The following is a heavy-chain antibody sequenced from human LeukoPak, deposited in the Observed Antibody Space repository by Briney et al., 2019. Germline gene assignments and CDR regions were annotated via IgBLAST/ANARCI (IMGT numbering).Heavy chain of an antibody. CDR3: ARIGYSSSWYGSFDY. D-gene: IGHD6-13*01. CDR2: IYPGDSDT. CDR1: GYSFTSYW. J-gene: IGHJ4*02. V-gene: IGHV5-51*01. Sequence: GESLKISCKGSGYSFTSYWIGWVRQMPGKGLEWMGIIYPGDSDTRYSPSFQGQVTISADKSISTAYLQWSSLKASDTAMYYCARIGYSSSWYGSFDYWGQGTLVTASS.